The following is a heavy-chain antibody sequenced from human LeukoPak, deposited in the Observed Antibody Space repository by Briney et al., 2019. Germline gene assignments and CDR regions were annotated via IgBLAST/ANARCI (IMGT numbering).Heavy chain of an antibody. Sequence: SVKVSCKASGGTFSSYAISWVRQAPGQGLEWMGRIIPILGIANYAQKFQGRVTITADKSTSTAYMELSSLRSEDTAVYYCAREEQWLVRNWFDPWGQGTLVTVSS. J-gene: IGHJ5*02. CDR3: AREEQWLVRNWFDP. CDR2: IIPILGIA. D-gene: IGHD6-19*01. CDR1: GGTFSSYA. V-gene: IGHV1-69*04.